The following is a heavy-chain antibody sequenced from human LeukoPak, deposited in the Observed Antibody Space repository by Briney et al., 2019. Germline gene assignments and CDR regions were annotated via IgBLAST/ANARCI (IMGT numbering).Heavy chain of an antibody. CDR1: GGSFSDYP. CDR3: ARGAPGY. Sequence: SETLSPTCAIYGGSFSDYPWTWIRQPPGKGLEWIGQIKHGGGTKYNPSLNSRVTMSLDTSKNQFSLKMTSVTAADTATYYCARGAPGYWGQGTLVTVSS. V-gene: IGHV4-34*01. J-gene: IGHJ4*02. CDR2: IKHGGGT.